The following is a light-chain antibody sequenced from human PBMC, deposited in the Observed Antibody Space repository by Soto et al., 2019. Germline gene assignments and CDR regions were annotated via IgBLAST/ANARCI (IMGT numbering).Light chain of an antibody. CDR2: AAS. Sequence: DIQMTQSPSSLSASVGDRVTITCRASQVISNYLAWYQQKPGKVPKLLIYAASTLQSGVPSRFSGSGSGTDFPLTIKTLQPEDVATYYCQKYNSAPRTFGQGTKVEIK. V-gene: IGKV1-27*01. CDR1: QVISNY. J-gene: IGKJ1*01. CDR3: QKYNSAPRT.